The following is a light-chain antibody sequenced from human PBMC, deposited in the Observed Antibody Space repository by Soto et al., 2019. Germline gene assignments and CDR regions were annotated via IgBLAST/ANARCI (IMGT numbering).Light chain of an antibody. J-gene: IGLJ1*01. CDR3: ISKTSTTTPYD. V-gene: IGLV2-14*01. Sequence: QSVLTQPASVSGSPGQSITISCTGTSGDVGGFHYVSWYQQHPGKAPKLMIYEVSNRPSGVSNRFSGSKSGNTASLTISGLRAEDEADYYCISKTSTTTPYDFGTGTKATVL. CDR2: EVS. CDR1: SGDVGGFHY.